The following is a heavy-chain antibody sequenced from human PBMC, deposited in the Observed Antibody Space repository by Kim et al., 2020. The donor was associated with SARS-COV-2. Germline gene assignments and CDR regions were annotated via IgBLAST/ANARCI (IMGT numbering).Heavy chain of an antibody. Sequence: GGSLRLSCAASGFTFSSYGVHWVRQAPGKGLEWVAVISYDGSNKYYADSVKGRFTISRDNSKNTLYLQMNSLRAEDTAVYYCAKDAVDGGFWSGYYSYYYYYMDVWGKGTTVTVSS. V-gene: IGHV3-30*18. D-gene: IGHD3-3*01. CDR3: AKDAVDGGFWSGYYSYYYYYMDV. J-gene: IGHJ6*03. CDR1: GFTFSSYG. CDR2: ISYDGSNK.